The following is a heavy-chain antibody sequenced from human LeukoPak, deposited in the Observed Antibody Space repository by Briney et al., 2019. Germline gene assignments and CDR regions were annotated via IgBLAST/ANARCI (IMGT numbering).Heavy chain of an antibody. V-gene: IGHV1-8*01. D-gene: IGHD3-3*01. Sequence: ASVKVSCKASGYTFTSYDINWVRQATGQGLEWMGWMNPNSGNTGYAQKFQGRVTMTRNTSISTAYMELSSLRSEDTAVYYCARGQKRGYDFWSGYYELDYWGQGTLVTVSS. CDR1: GYTFTSYD. CDR2: MNPNSGNT. J-gene: IGHJ4*02. CDR3: ARGQKRGYDFWSGYYELDY.